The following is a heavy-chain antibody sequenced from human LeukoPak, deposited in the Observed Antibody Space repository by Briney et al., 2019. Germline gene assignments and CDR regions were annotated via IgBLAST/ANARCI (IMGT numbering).Heavy chain of an antibody. D-gene: IGHD6-19*01. CDR2: IYYSGST. CDR3: ARLFSRGWEYHFGLDV. Sequence: PSETLSLTCTVSGGSISTDASYRTWIRHPPGKRLEWIGSIYYSGSTYYSSSLKSRVTLSVDTSKNQFSLEMSSVTAADTAVFYCARLFSRGWEYHFGLDVWGQGTTVTVS. J-gene: IGHJ6*02. CDR1: GGSISTDASY. V-gene: IGHV4-39*01.